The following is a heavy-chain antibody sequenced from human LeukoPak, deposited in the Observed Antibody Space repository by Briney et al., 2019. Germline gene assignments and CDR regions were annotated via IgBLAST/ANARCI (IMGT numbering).Heavy chain of an antibody. CDR2: ISGSTSTYI. J-gene: IGHJ5*02. V-gene: IGHV3-21*01. D-gene: IGHD7-27*01. CDR1: GFTFSSYS. Sequence: PGGSLRLSCAASGFTFSSYSMNWVRQAPGKGLEWVSSISGSTSTYIYYADSMKGRFTISRDNAKNSLYLRMNSLRAEDTAVYYCARGDLTGDFRFDPWGQGTLVTVSS. CDR3: ARGDLTGDFRFDP.